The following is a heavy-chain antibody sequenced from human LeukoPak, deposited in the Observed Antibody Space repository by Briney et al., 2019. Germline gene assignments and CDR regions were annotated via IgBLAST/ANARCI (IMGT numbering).Heavy chain of an antibody. Sequence: SETLSLTCAVSGYSISSGYYWGWIRPPPGKGLEWIGSIYHSGSTYYNPSLKSRVTISVDTSKNQFSLKLSSVTAADMAVYYCAREGYCSSTSCAFDYWGQGTLVTVSS. D-gene: IGHD2-2*01. CDR3: AREGYCSSTSCAFDY. J-gene: IGHJ4*02. CDR1: GYSISSGYY. CDR2: IYHSGST. V-gene: IGHV4-38-2*01.